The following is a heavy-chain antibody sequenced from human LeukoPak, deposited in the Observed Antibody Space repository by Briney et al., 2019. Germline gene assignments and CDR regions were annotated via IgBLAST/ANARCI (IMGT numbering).Heavy chain of an antibody. V-gene: IGHV4-34*01. CDR1: GGSFSGYY. CDR2: INHSGST. CDR3: ASSFYYDSSANPAYFDY. D-gene: IGHD3-22*01. J-gene: IGHJ4*02. Sequence: SETLSLTCAVYGGSFSGYYWSWIRHPPGKGLEWIGEINHSGSTNYNPSLKSRVTISVDTSKNQFSLKLSSVTAADTAVYYCASSFYYDSSANPAYFDYWGQGTLVTVSS.